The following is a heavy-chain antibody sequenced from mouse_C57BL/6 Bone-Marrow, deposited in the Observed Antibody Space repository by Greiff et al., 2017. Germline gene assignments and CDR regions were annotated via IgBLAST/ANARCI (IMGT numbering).Heavy chain of an antibody. Sequence: VQLQQPGAELVRPGSSVKLSCKASGYTFTSYWMDWVKQRPGQGLEWIGNIYPSDSETHYNQKFKDKATLTVDKSSSTAYMQLSSLTSEDSAVYYCARRQGNYAWFAYWGQGTLVTVSA. CDR3: ARRQGNYAWFAY. D-gene: IGHD2-1*01. CDR1: GYTFTSYW. J-gene: IGHJ3*01. CDR2: IYPSDSET. V-gene: IGHV1-61*01.